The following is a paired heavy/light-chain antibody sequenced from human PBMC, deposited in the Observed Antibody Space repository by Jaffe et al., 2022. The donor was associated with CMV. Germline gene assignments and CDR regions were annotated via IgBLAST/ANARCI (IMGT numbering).Heavy chain of an antibody. V-gene: IGHV3-21*01. D-gene: IGHD1-1*01. J-gene: IGHJ3*02. Sequence: EVQLVESGGGLVKPGGSLRLSCAASGFTFSSYSMNWVRQAPGKGLEWVSSISSSSSYIYYADSVKGRFTISRDNAKNSLYLQMNSLRAEDTAVYYCARATERGNWNDPDAFDIWGQGTMVTVSS. CDR1: GFTFSSYS. CDR3: ARATERGNWNDPDAFDI. CDR2: ISSSSSYI.
Light chain of an antibody. CDR2: LNSDGSH. V-gene: IGLV4-69*01. Sequence: QLVLTQSPSASASLGASVKLTCTLSSGHSSYAIAWHQQQPEKGPRYLMKLNSDGSHSKGDGIPDRFSGSSSGAERYLTISSLQSEDEADYYCQTWGTGIQVVFGGGTKLTVL. CDR1: SGHSSYA. CDR3: QTWGTGIQVV. J-gene: IGLJ2*01.